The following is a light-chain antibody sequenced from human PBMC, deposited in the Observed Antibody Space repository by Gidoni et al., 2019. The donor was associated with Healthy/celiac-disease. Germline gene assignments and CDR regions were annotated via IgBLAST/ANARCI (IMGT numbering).Light chain of an antibody. V-gene: IGLV2-14*01. CDR2: EVS. J-gene: IGLJ1*01. Sequence: GSPGQSITISCTGTSSDVGGYNYVSWYQQHPGKAPKLMISEVSNRPSGVSDRFSGYKSGNTASLTISGLQAEDEADYYCSSYTSSSTLVFGTGTKVTVL. CDR3: SSYTSSSTLV. CDR1: SSDVGGYNY.